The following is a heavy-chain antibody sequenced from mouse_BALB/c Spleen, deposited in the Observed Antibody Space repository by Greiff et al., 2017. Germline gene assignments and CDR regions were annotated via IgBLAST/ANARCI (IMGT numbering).Heavy chain of an antibody. Sequence: EVQLVESGGGLVQPGGSRKLSCAASGFTFSSFGMHWVRQAPEKGLEWVAYISSGSSTIYYADTVKGRFTISRDNPKNTLFLQMTSLRSEDTAMYYCARSGLYYGNYFFDYWGQGTTLTVSS. D-gene: IGHD2-1*01. CDR2: ISSGSSTI. CDR1: GFTFSSFG. V-gene: IGHV5-17*02. CDR3: ARSGLYYGNYFFDY. J-gene: IGHJ2*01.